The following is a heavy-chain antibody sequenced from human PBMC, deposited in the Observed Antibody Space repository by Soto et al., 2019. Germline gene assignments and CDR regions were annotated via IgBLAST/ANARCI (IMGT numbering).Heavy chain of an antibody. CDR1: GFSLGTGGVG. J-gene: IGHJ6*02. V-gene: IGHV2-5*02. CDR3: AQETGGYYHYGMDV. Sequence: QITLKESGPPLVKPTQTLTLTCTFSGFSLGTGGVGVGWIRQPPGKALEWLALIHWDDDKGYSPSLKSRLTISKDTSKTQVVLTTTNMDPVDTATYYCAQETGGYYHYGMDVWGQGTTVTVSS. CDR2: IHWDDDK. D-gene: IGHD3-16*01.